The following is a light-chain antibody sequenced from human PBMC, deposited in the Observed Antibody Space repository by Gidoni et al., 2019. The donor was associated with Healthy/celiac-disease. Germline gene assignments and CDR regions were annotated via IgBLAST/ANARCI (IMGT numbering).Light chain of an antibody. CDR3: QQRSNWPLT. V-gene: IGKV3-11*01. CDR1: QSVSSY. J-gene: IGKJ5*01. CDR2: DAS. Sequence: EIVLTQSPAILSLSPGERATLSCRASQSVSSYLAWYQQKPGQAPRLLIYDASNRATGIPARFSGSGSGTDFTLTISSLEPEDFAVYYCQQRSNWPLTFGQXTRLEIK.